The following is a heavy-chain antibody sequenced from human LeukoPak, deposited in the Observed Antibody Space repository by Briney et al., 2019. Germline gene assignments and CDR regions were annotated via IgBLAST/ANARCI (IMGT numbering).Heavy chain of an antibody. J-gene: IGHJ4*02. CDR2: IIPIFGTA. CDR1: GGTFSSYA. V-gene: IGHV1-69*13. Sequence: SVNVSCKASGGTFSSYAISWVRQAPGQGLEWMGGIIPIFGTANYAQKFQGRVTITADESTSTAYMELSSLRSEDTAVYYCAREARVGATTVDYWGQGTLVTVSS. CDR3: AREARVGATTVDY. D-gene: IGHD1-26*01.